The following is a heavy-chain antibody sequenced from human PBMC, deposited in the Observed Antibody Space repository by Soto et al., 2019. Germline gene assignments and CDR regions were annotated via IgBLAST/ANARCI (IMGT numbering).Heavy chain of an antibody. Sequence: GGSLRLSCAASGFTFSNAWMSWVRQAPGKGLEWVGRIRSKTDGGTTDYAAPVKGRFTISRDDSKNTLYLQMNSLKTEDTAVYYCARKHNIRGDYYYYGMDVWGQGTTVTVSS. J-gene: IGHJ6*02. V-gene: IGHV3-15*01. CDR3: ARKHNIRGDYYYYGMDV. D-gene: IGHD2-2*02. CDR2: IRSKTDGGTT. CDR1: GFTFSNAW.